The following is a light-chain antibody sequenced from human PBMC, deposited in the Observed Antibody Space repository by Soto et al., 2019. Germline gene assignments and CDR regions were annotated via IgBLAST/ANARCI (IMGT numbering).Light chain of an antibody. J-gene: IGKJ5*01. CDR3: QQRSNWPPIT. V-gene: IGKV3-11*01. CDR2: DAS. Sequence: ILLTQSPGTLSLSPGDRATLSCRASQSVSSNHLAWYQQKPGQAPRLLIYDASNRATGIPARFSGSGSGTDFTLTISSLEPEDFAVYYCQQRSNWPPITFGQGTRLEIK. CDR1: QSVSSN.